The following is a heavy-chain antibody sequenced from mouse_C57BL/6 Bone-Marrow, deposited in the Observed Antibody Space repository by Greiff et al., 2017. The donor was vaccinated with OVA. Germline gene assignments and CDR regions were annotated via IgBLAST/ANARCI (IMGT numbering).Heavy chain of an antibody. CDR3: AREGYYYGGDY. V-gene: IGHV1-81*01. J-gene: IGHJ2*01. CDR2: IYPRSGNT. D-gene: IGHD1-1*01. Sequence: VQRVESGAELARPGASVKLSCKASGYTFTSYGISWVKQRTGQGLEWIGEIYPRSGNTYYNEKFKGKATLTADKSSSTAYMELRSLTSEDSAVYVCAREGYYYGGDYWGQGTTLTVSS. CDR1: GYTFTSYG.